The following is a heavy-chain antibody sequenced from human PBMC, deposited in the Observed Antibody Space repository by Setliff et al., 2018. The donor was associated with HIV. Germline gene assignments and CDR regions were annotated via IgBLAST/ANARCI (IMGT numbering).Heavy chain of an antibody. J-gene: IGHJ4*02. CDR2: INHSGST. CDR1: GGSFSGYF. V-gene: IGHV4-34*01. Sequence: PSETLSLTCAVYGGSFSGYFWSWIRQSPGKGLQWIGEINHSGSTTYNPSLESRVTISVDVYENQFSLNLSAVTAADTAVYYCARAPVSGWYVDYWGQGAPVTVSS. D-gene: IGHD6-19*01. CDR3: ARAPVSGWYVDY.